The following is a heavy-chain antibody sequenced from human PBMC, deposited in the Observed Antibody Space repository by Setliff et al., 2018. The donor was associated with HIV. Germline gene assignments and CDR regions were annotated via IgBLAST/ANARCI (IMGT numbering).Heavy chain of an antibody. D-gene: IGHD3-9*01. J-gene: IGHJ4*02. CDR1: GYKFTGHH. Sequence: GASVKVSCKASGYKFTGHHIQWMRQAPGQGLEWMGRINPNMGDTQYAQKFQGRIIMTRDTSINTVYMELSSLTSDDTALYYCVKGYDILTANPDSWGQGTLVTVSS. CDR3: VKGYDILTANPDS. V-gene: IGHV1-2*06. CDR2: INPNMGDT.